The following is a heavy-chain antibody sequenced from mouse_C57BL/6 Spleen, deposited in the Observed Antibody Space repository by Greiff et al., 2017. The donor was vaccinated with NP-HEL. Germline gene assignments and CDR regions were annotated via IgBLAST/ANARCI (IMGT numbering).Heavy chain of an antibody. J-gene: IGHJ2*01. V-gene: IGHV1-39*01. D-gene: IGHD1-1*01. CDR1: GYSFTDYN. Sequence: QLQESGPELVKPGASVKISCKASGYSFTDYNMNWVKQSNGKSLEWIGVINPNYGTTSYNQKFKGKATLTVDQSSSTAYMQLNSLTSEDSAVYYCARGLLTTVVARGSYFDYWGQGTTLTVSS. CDR2: INPNYGTT. CDR3: ARGLLTTVVARGSYFDY.